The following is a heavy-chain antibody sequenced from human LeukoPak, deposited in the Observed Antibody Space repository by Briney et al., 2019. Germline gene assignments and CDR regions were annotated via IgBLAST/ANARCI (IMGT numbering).Heavy chain of an antibody. CDR1: GGSIRGTSYY. D-gene: IGHD6-13*01. V-gene: IGHV4-39*01. Sequence: SETLSLTCTVSGGSIRGTSYYWGWIRQSPGKGLEWIGSFDYSGSTYYNASLNSRVTISIDTANKQFSLKLTSVVAADTAVYYCARHGSAGTAWGQGTQVTVSS. CDR2: FDYSGST. CDR3: ARHGSAGTA. J-gene: IGHJ5*02.